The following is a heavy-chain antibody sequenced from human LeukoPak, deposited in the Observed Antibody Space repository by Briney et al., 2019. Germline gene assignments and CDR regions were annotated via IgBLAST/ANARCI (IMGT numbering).Heavy chain of an antibody. CDR2: IWYDGSNK. D-gene: IGHD3-10*01. CDR3: ARGSMVRGVMTAFDI. CDR1: GFTFSSYG. J-gene: IGHJ3*02. V-gene: IGHV3-33*01. Sequence: GGSLRLSCAASGFTFSSYGMHWVRQAPGKGPEWVAVIWYDGSNKYYADSVKGRFTISRDNSKNTLYLQMNSLRAEDTAVYYCARGSMVRGVMTAFDIWGQGTMVTVSS.